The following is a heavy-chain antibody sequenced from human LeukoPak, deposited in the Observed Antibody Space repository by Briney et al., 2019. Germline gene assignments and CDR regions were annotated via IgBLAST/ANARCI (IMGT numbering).Heavy chain of an antibody. CDR1: GYTFTSHG. D-gene: IGHD6-19*01. J-gene: IGHJ4*02. Sequence: ASVKVSCMASGYTFTSHGFTWVRQAPGQGLEWMVSISTSNGNRIYAQTLQGRVTMTTDTSTSTAFMELRSLRSDDTAVYYCARDPGSAWYDYWGQGTLVTVSS. CDR3: ARDPGSAWYDY. V-gene: IGHV1-18*04. CDR2: ISTSNGNR.